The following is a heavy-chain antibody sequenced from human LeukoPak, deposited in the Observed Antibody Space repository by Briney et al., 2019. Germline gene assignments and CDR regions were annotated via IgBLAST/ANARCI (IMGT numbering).Heavy chain of an antibody. D-gene: IGHD4-17*01. V-gene: IGHV4-34*01. CDR1: GGSFSGYY. CDR3: ASGFVKTTGLEFDY. CDR2: INHSGST. Sequence: SETLSLTCAVYGGSFSGYYWSWIRQPPGKGLEWIGEINHSGSTNYNPSLKSRVTMSVDTSKNQFSLKLSSVTAADTAVYYCASGFVKTTGLEFDYWGQGTLVTVSS. J-gene: IGHJ4*02.